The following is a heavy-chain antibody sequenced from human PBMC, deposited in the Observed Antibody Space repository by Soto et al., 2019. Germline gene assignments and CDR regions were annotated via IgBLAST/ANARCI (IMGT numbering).Heavy chain of an antibody. CDR3: AKDRGEEGLKFLEWFGGMDV. Sequence: PGESLKISCAASGFTVSNYWMNWVRQAPGKGLVWVPHIKNDGTTSYADSVEGRFTVSRDDAKNSFYLQMNSLRADDTAVYYCAKDRGEEGLKFLEWFGGMDVWGHGTTVTVSS. V-gene: IGHV3-74*01. D-gene: IGHD3-3*01. J-gene: IGHJ6*02. CDR1: GFTVSNYW. CDR2: IKNDGTT.